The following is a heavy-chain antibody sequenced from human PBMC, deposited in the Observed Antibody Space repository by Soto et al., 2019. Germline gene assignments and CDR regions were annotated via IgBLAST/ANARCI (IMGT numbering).Heavy chain of an antibody. CDR1: GFSLSTSGVG. Sequence: QITLKESGPTLVKPTQTLTLTCTFSGFSLSTSGVGVGWIRQPPGKALEWLALIYWDDDKRYSPSLKSRLTITKDSTKNQAVVTMTNMDPVDTATYSCAHGEKGGSGSYYNVGDFDYWGKGSLVTVSS. CDR2: IYWDDDK. J-gene: IGHJ4*02. V-gene: IGHV2-5*02. CDR3: AHGEKGGSGSYYNVGDFDY. D-gene: IGHD3-10*01.